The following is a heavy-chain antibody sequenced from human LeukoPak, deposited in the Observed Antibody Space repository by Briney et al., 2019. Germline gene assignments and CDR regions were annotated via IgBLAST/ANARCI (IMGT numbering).Heavy chain of an antibody. Sequence: GASVKVSCKASGYTFTTYGISLVRQAPGQGLEWMGWISAYNGNTNYPQKLQGRVTMTTDTSTSTAYMELRSLRSDDTAVYYCARGGSGSYYNPVDYWGQGTLVTVSS. CDR1: GYTFTTYG. J-gene: IGHJ4*02. D-gene: IGHD3-10*01. V-gene: IGHV1-18*01. CDR2: ISAYNGNT. CDR3: ARGGSGSYYNPVDY.